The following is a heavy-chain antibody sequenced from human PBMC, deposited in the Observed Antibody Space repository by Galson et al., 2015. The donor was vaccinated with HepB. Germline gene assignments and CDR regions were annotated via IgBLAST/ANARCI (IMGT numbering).Heavy chain of an antibody. CDR2: ISSSSSYI. CDR1: GFTFSSYS. J-gene: IGHJ4*02. V-gene: IGHV3-21*01. Sequence: SLRLSCAASGFTFSSYSMNWVRQAPGKGLEWVSSISSSSSYIYYADSVKGRFTISRDNAKNSLYLQMNSLRAEDTAVYYCASGDRWFGKSTGVDYWGQGTLVTVSS. CDR3: ASGDRWFGKSTGVDY. D-gene: IGHD3-10*01.